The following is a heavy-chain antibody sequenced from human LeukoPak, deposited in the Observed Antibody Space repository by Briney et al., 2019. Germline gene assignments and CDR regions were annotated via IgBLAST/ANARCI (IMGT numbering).Heavy chain of an antibody. CDR2: ISDSGGST. V-gene: IGHV3-23*01. J-gene: IGHJ4*02. CDR3: AKERYCSSTSCSPYFDY. CDR1: GFTFSNYA. Sequence: GGSLRLSCSVSGFTFSNYAMSWVRQAPGKGLEWVSAISDSGGSTYYADSVKGRFTISRDNSKNTLSLQMNSLRAEDTALYYCAKERYCSSTSCSPYFDYWGQGTLVTVSS. D-gene: IGHD2-2*01.